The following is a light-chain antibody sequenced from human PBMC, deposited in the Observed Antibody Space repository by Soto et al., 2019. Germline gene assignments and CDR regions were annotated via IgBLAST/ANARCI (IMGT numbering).Light chain of an antibody. CDR3: QQYNSYSA. CDR1: QSISSW. CDR2: DAS. V-gene: IGKV1-5*01. Sequence: DIQMTQSPSTLSASVGDRVTITCRASQSISSWLAWYQQKPGKAPKLLIYDASSLESGVPSRFGGSGSGTEFTPTISSLQPDDFATYYCQQYNSYSAFGPGTKVDIK. J-gene: IGKJ3*01.